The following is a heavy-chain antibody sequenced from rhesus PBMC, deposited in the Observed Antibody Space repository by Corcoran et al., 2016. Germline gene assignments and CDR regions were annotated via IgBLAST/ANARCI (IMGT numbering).Heavy chain of an antibody. Sequence: QVQLQESGPAVVKPSETLSLTCAVSGGSISSSNWWSWIRQSPGKGLEWIGGIYGSGGSTEYNPSLKSRVTISIDMSKNQFSRKLSAVTAADTAVYYCASPPSIAAAGAMYAFDFWGQGLRVTVSS. CDR1: GGSISSSNW. D-gene: IGHD6-25*01. V-gene: IGHV4-93*02. J-gene: IGHJ3*01. CDR2: IYGSGGST. CDR3: ASPPSIAAAGAMYAFDF.